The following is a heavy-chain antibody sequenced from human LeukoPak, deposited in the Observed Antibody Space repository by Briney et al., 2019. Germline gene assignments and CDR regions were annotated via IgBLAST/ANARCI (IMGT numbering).Heavy chain of an antibody. J-gene: IGHJ4*02. Sequence: GASVKVSCKASGYTFTGYYMHWVRQAPGQGLEWMGRIIPIFGTANYAQKFQGRVTITTDESTSTAYMELSSPRSEDTAVYYCAREDYYDSSGYFLLSRWGQGTLVTVSS. CDR2: IIPIFGTA. D-gene: IGHD3-22*01. V-gene: IGHV1-69*05. CDR3: AREDYYDSSGYFLLSR. CDR1: GYTFTGYY.